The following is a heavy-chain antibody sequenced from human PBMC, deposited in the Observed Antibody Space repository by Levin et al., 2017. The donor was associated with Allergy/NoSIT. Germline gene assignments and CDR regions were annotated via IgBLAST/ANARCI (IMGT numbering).Heavy chain of an antibody. CDR2: ISGSGGST. V-gene: IGHV3-23*01. CDR1: GFTFSSYA. J-gene: IGHJ2*01. Sequence: ETLSLTCAASGFTFSSYAMSWVRQAPGKGLEWVSAISGSGGSTYYADSVKGRFTISRDNSKNTLYLQMNSLRAEDTAVYYCAKGSGSSLFYWYFDLWGRGTLVTVSS. CDR3: AKGSGSSLFYWYFDL. D-gene: IGHD1-26*01.